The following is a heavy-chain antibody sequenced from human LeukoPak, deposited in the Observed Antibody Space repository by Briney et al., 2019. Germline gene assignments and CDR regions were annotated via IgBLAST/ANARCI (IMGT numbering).Heavy chain of an antibody. V-gene: IGHV4-59*01. CDR1: GGSITNYY. D-gene: IGHD3-10*01. J-gene: IGHJ4*02. Sequence: SETLSLTCTVSGGSITNYYWSWVRQPPGKGLECIGYIYYSGSTNYNPSLKSRVTISLHTSKNQFSLKLNSVTAADTAVYYCARGVPYGPSYEFFDYWGQGTLVTVSS. CDR2: IYYSGST. CDR3: ARGVPYGPSYEFFDY.